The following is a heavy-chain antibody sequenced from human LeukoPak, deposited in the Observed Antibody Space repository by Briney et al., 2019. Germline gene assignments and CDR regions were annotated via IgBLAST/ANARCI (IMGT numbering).Heavy chain of an antibody. CDR3: ARLSGSYPRYYFDY. CDR1: GYTFTSYG. V-gene: IGHV1-18*01. Sequence: GASVKVSCKASGYTFTSYGISWVRQAPGQGLEWMGWISAYNGNTNYAQKLQGRVTMTTDTSTSTAYMELRSLRSDDTAVYYCARLSGSYPRYYFDYWGQGTLVTVSS. J-gene: IGHJ4*02. CDR2: ISAYNGNT. D-gene: IGHD3-10*01.